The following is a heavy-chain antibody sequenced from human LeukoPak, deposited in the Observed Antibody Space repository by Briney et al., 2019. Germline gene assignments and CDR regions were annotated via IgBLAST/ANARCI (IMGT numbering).Heavy chain of an antibody. Sequence: GGSLRLSCAASGFTFSGYGMHWVRQAPGEGLEWVALISFDGSNQYYADSVKGRFTISRDNSKNTLYLQMSSLRAEDTAVYYCAKPPEVGATVGYFDYWGQGTLVTVSS. V-gene: IGHV3-30*18. CDR3: AKPPEVGATVGYFDY. CDR1: GFTFSGYG. J-gene: IGHJ4*02. CDR2: ISFDGSNQ. D-gene: IGHD1-26*01.